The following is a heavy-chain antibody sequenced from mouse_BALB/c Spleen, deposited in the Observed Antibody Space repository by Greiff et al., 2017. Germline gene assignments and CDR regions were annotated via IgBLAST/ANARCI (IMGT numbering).Heavy chain of an antibody. CDR2: ISSGGST. V-gene: IGHV5-6-5*01. J-gene: IGHJ4*01. CDR1: GFTFSSYA. Sequence: EVKLMESGGGLVKPGGSLKLSCAASGFTFSSYAMSWVRQTPEKRLEWVASISSGGSTYYPDSVKGRFTISRDNARNILYLQMSSLRSEDTAMYYCARDGDYYYAMDYWGQGTSVTVSS. CDR3: ARDGDYYYAMDY.